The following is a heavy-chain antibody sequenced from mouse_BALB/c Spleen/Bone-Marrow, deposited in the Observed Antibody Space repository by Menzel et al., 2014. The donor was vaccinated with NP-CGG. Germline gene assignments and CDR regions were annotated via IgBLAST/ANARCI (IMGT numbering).Heavy chain of an antibody. CDR1: GYTFTRYW. CDR3: SIYVNSGSAY. CDR2: IYPSDVNT. D-gene: IGHD2-1*01. Sequence: QVQLQQSGAELVRPGASVKLSCKASGYTFTRYWVNWVKQRPGQGLEWIGNIYPSDVNTNYNQKFKDKATLTVDKSSNTAYMQLSSPTSEDSAVYLCSIYVNSGSAYWGQGTLVTVSA. V-gene: IGHV1-69*02. J-gene: IGHJ3*01.